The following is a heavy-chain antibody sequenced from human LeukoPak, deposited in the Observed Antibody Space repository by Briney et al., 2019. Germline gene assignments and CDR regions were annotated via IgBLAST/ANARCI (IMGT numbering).Heavy chain of an antibody. CDR3: AIDSGTSVY. Sequence: PGGSLRLSCSASGFTFSSYAMSWVRQAPGKGLEWVSTFGERGSSAYYADSVKGRFTISRDNAKGSLYLQMNSLRAEDTAVYYCAIDSGTSVYWGQGTLVTVSS. V-gene: IGHV3-23*01. CDR1: GFTFSSYA. D-gene: IGHD3-10*01. J-gene: IGHJ4*02. CDR2: FGERGSSA.